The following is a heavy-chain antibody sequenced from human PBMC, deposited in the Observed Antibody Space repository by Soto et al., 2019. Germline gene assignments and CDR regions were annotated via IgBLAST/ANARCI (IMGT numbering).Heavy chain of an antibody. D-gene: IGHD3-10*01. J-gene: IGHJ6*02. V-gene: IGHV4-4*02. CDR2: IYHTGST. CDR3: ARGDPLLWFGEKVYYGMDV. Sequence: SETLSLTCAVSGGSISSSNWWSWVRQPPGKGLEWIGEIYHTGSTTYNPSLNSRVTISVDKSKNQFSLELSSVTAADTAVYYCARGDPLLWFGEKVYYGMDVWGQGTTVTVSS. CDR1: GGSISSSNW.